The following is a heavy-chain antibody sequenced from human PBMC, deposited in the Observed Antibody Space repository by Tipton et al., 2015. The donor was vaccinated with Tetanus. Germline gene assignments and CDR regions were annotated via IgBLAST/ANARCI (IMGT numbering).Heavy chain of an antibody. Sequence: QLVQSGAEVKKPGASVKVSCKASGYTFTSYGISWVRQAPGQGLEWMGWISAYNGNTNYAQKLQGRVTMTTDTSTSTAYMERRSLRSGDTAVYYCARGGEILTYYYDSSGYYFDYWGQGTLVTVSS. J-gene: IGHJ4*02. V-gene: IGHV1-18*01. CDR1: GYTFTSYG. CDR2: ISAYNGNT. CDR3: ARGGEILTYYYDSSGYYFDY. D-gene: IGHD3-22*01.